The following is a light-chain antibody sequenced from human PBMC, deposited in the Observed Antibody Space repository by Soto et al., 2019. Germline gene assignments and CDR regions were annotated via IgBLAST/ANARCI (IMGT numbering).Light chain of an antibody. V-gene: IGKV1-33*01. Sequence: DIQMTQSPSSLSASVGDRVTITCQASQDISNYLNWYQQKPGKAPKLLIYGASNLETGVPSRFSGSGSGTEFTFSISSLQPEDIATYYCQQYDNVPSTFGGGTKVEIK. CDR1: QDISNY. CDR2: GAS. CDR3: QQYDNVPST. J-gene: IGKJ4*01.